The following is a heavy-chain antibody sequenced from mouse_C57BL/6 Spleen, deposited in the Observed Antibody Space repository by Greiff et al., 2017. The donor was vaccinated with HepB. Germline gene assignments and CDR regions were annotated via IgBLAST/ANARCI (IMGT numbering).Heavy chain of an antibody. D-gene: IGHD2-3*01. V-gene: IGHV1-80*01. CDR3: ARNDGYLYVMDY. Sequence: QVQLQQSGAELVKPGVSVKISCKASGYAFSSYWMNWVKQRLGKGLGWIGQIYPGDGDTNYNGKFKGKVTLTADKSCSTVYMQLSSLTSEDSAVYFCARNDGYLYVMDYWGQGTSVTVCS. CDR2: IYPGDGDT. CDR1: GYAFSSYW. J-gene: IGHJ4*01.